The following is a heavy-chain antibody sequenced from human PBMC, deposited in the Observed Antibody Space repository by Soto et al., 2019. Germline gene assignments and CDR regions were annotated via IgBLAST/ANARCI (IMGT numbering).Heavy chain of an antibody. CDR1: GGSMSSGDYY. CDR3: ARGRVRWYDIA. J-gene: IGHJ3*01. Sequence: QVQLQESGPGLVKPSQALSLTCSVSGGSMSSGDYYWSWIRQPPGKGLEWIGYIYYSGSTYYNPSLKSRLTISVDTSKNQCSLKLTSMTAADTAVYYCARGRVRWYDIAWGQGTMVTVSS. V-gene: IGHV4-30-4*01. D-gene: IGHD2-15*01. CDR2: IYYSGST.